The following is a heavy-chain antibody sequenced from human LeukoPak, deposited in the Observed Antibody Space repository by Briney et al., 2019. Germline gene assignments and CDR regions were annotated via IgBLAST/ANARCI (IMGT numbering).Heavy chain of an antibody. Sequence: GGSLRLSCAASGFTFNRCGMHWVRQAPGKGLEWVAVITNDGSRQYYTDSVEGRFTISRDNSENTLSLQMNSLRDEDTAVYYCVKSSGTNDYGMDAWGQGTTVTVPS. V-gene: IGHV3-30*18. CDR2: ITNDGSRQ. CDR3: VKSSGTNDYGMDA. CDR1: GFTFNRCG. J-gene: IGHJ6*02. D-gene: IGHD3-10*01.